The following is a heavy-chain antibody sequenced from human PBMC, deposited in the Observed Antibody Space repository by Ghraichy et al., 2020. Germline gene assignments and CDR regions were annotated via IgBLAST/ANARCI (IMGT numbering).Heavy chain of an antibody. V-gene: IGHV6-1*01. CDR2: TYYRSKWYS. Sequence: SQTLSLTCAISGDSVSGNSVAWSWIRQSPSRGLEWLGRTYYRSKWYSDYTISVKGRITINPDTSKNQFSLQLKFLTPEDTAVYYCARSHYRDYSFVFDSWGQGTLVTVSS. CDR3: ARSHYRDYSFVFDS. CDR1: GDSVSGNSVA. J-gene: IGHJ4*02. D-gene: IGHD4-17*01.